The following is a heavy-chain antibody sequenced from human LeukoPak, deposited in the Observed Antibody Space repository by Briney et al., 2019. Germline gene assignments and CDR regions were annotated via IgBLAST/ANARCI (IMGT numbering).Heavy chain of an antibody. CDR2: INHSGST. CDR3: ARVGGRYYDILTGYHIFDY. J-gene: IGHJ4*02. D-gene: IGHD3-9*01. V-gene: IGHV4-34*01. Sequence: PSETLSLTCAVYGGSFSGYYWSWIRQPPGKGLEWIGEINHSGSTNYNPSLKSRVTISVDTSKNQFSLKLSSVTAADTAVYYCARVGGRYYDILTGYHIFDYWGQGTLVSVSS. CDR1: GGSFSGYY.